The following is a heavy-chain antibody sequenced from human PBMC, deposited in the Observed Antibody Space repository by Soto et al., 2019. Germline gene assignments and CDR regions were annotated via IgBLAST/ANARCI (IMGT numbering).Heavy chain of an antibody. D-gene: IGHD6-19*01. Sequence: SQTLSLTCAISGDSVSSNSAAWNWFRQSPSRGLEWLGRTYYMSKWYNDYAVSVKSRIIINPDTSKNQFSLQLNSVTPEDTAIYYCTRALSGSGPDSWGQGTLVTVSS. CDR3: TRALSGSGPDS. CDR1: GDSVSSNSAA. J-gene: IGHJ4*02. CDR2: TYYMSKWYN. V-gene: IGHV6-1*01.